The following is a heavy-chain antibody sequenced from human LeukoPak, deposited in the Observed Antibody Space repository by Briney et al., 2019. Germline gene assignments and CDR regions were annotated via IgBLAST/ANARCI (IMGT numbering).Heavy chain of an antibody. V-gene: IGHV3-23*01. CDR2: IGGSGGST. CDR3: AKERNIVVVVAATN. CDR1: GFTFSSYA. D-gene: IGHD2-15*01. J-gene: IGHJ4*02. Sequence: GGSLRHSCAASGFTFSSYAMSWVRQAPGKGLEWVSAIGGSGGSTYYADSVKGRFTISRDNSKNTLYLQMNSLRAEDTAVYYCAKERNIVVVVAATNWGQGTLVTVSS.